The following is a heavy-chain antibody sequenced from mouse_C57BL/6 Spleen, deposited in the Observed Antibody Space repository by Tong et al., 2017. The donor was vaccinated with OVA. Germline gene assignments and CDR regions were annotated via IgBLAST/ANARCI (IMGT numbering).Heavy chain of an antibody. J-gene: IGHJ4*01. D-gene: IGHD3-2*02. CDR3: ARVGTAQAYYAMDY. V-gene: IGHV1-76*01. CDR1: GYTFTDYY. CDR2: IYPGSGNT. Sequence: VQLQESGPELVRPGASVKLSCKASGYTFTDYYINWVKQRPGQGLEWIARIYPGSGNTYYNEKFKGKATLTAEKSSSTAYMQLSSLTSEDSAVYFCARVGTAQAYYAMDYWGQGTSVTVSS.